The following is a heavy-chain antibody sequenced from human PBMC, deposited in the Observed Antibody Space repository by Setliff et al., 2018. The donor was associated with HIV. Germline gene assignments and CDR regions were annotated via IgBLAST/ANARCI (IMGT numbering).Heavy chain of an antibody. V-gene: IGHV4-59*01. Sequence: SETLSLTCTVSGGSISSYYWSWIRQPPGKGLEWIGYLYYSGSTNYNPSLKSRVTISVDTSKNQFSLKLSSVTAADTAVYYCARDHHGARRDYYYYYMDVWGKGTTVTVSS. CDR2: LYYSGST. J-gene: IGHJ6*03. CDR1: GGSISSYY. CDR3: ARDHHGARRDYYYYYMDV.